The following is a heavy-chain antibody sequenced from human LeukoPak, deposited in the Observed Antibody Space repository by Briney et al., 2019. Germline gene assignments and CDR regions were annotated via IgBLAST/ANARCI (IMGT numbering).Heavy chain of an antibody. D-gene: IGHD2-15*01. Sequence: SETLSLTCTVSGGSISSDYWSWIRQPPGKGLEWIGYIYYSGSTNYNPSLKSRVTISVDTSKNQFSLKLSSVTAADTAVYYCARHLVVAATVGTFDYWGQGTLVTVSS. CDR1: GGSISSDY. J-gene: IGHJ4*02. V-gene: IGHV4-59*08. CDR2: IYYSGST. CDR3: ARHLVVAATVGTFDY.